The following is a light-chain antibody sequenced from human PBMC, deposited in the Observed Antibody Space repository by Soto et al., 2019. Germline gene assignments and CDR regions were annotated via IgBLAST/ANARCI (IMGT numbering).Light chain of an antibody. CDR2: EVS. J-gene: IGLJ2*01. CDR3: SSYTTSRIVI. CDR1: SSDVGGYNY. V-gene: IGLV2-14*01. Sequence: QSALTQAASVSGPPRQSITISCTGTSSDVGGYNYVSWYQQHPGKAPKLMIYEVSNRPSGVSNRFSGSKSGNTASLTISGLQAEDEADYYCSSYTTSRIVIFGGGTKLTVL.